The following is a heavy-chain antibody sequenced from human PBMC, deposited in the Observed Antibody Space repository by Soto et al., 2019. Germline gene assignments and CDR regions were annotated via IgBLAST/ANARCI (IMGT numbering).Heavy chain of an antibody. J-gene: IGHJ4*02. Sequence: GGSLRLSCAASGFTFGTYSMNWVRQAPGKGLEWVSYISSSTTTVYYADSVKGRFTISRDNAKNSLYLQMNSLRDEDTAVYYCARDRWRGKVITNFDYWGQGTQVTV. CDR3: ARDRWRGKVITNFDY. CDR2: ISSSTTTV. D-gene: IGHD3-10*01. CDR1: GFTFGTYS. V-gene: IGHV3-48*02.